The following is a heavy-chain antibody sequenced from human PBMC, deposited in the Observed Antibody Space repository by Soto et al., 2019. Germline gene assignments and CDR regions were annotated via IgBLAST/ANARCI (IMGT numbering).Heavy chain of an antibody. D-gene: IGHD1-7*01. CDR3: ARDGVSSTEYTWNYGTYFDY. J-gene: IGHJ4*02. CDR1: GFTFSNAW. CDR2: IKSKTDGGTT. V-gene: IGHV3-15*01. Sequence: PGGSLRLSCAASGFTFSNAWMSWVRQAPGKGLEWVGRIKSKTDGGTTDYAAPVKGRFTISRDDSKNTLYLQMNSLKTEDTAVYYCARDGVSSTEYTWNYGTYFDYWGQGALVTVSS.